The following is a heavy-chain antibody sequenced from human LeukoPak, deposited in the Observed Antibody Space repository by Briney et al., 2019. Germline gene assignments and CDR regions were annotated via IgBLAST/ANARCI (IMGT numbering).Heavy chain of an antibody. Sequence: SVKLSCKASVATFSSYAISWVRQAPGQGLEWMGGIIPIFGTANYAQKFQGRVTITADESTSTAYMELRNLRSDDTAVYFCARGGSGSSFTDYWGQGTLVTVSS. CDR1: VATFSSYA. V-gene: IGHV1-69*01. D-gene: IGHD3-10*01. J-gene: IGHJ4*02. CDR2: IIPIFGTA. CDR3: ARGGSGSSFTDY.